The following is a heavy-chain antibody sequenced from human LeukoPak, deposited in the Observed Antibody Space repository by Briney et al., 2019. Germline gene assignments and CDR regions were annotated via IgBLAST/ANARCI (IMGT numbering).Heavy chain of an antibody. V-gene: IGHV3-7*03. CDR1: GFTLITYW. Sequence: GGSLRLSCAASGFTLITYWMTWVRQAPGKGLEWVANINQDGSEKYYVGSVKGRFTISRDNARNSLYLQMNSLRAEDTAVYYCARALGQYQLGFDYWGQGTLVTVSS. J-gene: IGHJ4*02. CDR3: ARALGQYQLGFDY. D-gene: IGHD6-6*01. CDR2: INQDGSEK.